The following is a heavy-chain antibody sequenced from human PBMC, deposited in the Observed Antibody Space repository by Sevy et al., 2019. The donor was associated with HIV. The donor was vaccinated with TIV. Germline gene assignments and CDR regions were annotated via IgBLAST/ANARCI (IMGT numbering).Heavy chain of an antibody. CDR1: GYTFTSYY. CDR3: ARDPHYCSGGSCYSGYDY. CDR2: INPSGGST. J-gene: IGHJ4*02. D-gene: IGHD2-15*01. Sequence: AAVKVSCKASGYTFTSYYMHWVRQAPGQGLEWMGIINPSGGSTSYAQKFQGRVTMTRDTSTSTVYMELSSLRSEDTAVYYCARDPHYCSGGSCYSGYDYWGQGTLVTVSS. V-gene: IGHV1-46*01.